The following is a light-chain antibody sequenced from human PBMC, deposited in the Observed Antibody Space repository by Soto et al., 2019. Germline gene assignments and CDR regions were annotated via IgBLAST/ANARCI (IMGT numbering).Light chain of an antibody. CDR1: QSVLYNSNNYNY. CDR3: QQYYLIPHT. Sequence: DIVMTQSPDSLAVSLGERASINCKSSQSVLYNSNNYNYLAWYQQKPGQPPKLLIYWASTRESGVPDRFSGSGSGTAFTLTISSLHAEDVAVYYCQQYYLIPHTFGQGTKLEIK. V-gene: IGKV4-1*01. CDR2: WAS. J-gene: IGKJ2*01.